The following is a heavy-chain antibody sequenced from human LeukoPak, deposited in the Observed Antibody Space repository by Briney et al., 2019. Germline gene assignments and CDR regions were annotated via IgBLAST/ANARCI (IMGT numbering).Heavy chain of an antibody. Sequence: GGSLRLSCAASGFTFSSYWMHWVRQAPGKGLVWVSRVNSDGSGTSYADSVKGRSTISRDNAKNTLYLQMNSLRAEDTAVYYCARDGVATIDLEYWGQGTLVTVSS. CDR1: GFTFSSYW. J-gene: IGHJ4*02. V-gene: IGHV3-74*01. CDR3: ARDGVATIDLEY. CDR2: VNSDGSGT. D-gene: IGHD5-24*01.